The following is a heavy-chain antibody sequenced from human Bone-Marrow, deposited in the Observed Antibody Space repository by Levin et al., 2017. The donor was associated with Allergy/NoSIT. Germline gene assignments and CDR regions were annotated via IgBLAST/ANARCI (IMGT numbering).Heavy chain of an antibody. V-gene: IGHV3-15*01. CDR2: VKSKSDGGTT. D-gene: IGHD2-21*02. J-gene: IGHJ4*02. Sequence: GGSLRLSCAASGFTFSDAWMSWVRQAPGKGLEWVGHVKSKSDGGTTDYAAPVKGRFSISRDDSKSRLYPHMNSLKTEDTAIYYCATDLPFCDGDCYDAGGWGQGTLVTVSS. CDR3: ATDLPFCDGDCYDAGG. CDR1: GFTFSDAW.